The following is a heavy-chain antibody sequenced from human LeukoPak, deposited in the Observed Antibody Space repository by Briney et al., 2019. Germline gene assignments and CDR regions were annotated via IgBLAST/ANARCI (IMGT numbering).Heavy chain of an antibody. CDR1: GGTFISYA. CDR2: IIPIFGIA. J-gene: IGHJ4*02. V-gene: IGHV1-69*04. D-gene: IGHD3-22*01. CDR3: ARDRGEWYDSSGYYGD. Sequence: SVKVSFKASGGTFISYAISWVRQAPGQGLEWMGRIIPIFGIANYAQKFQGRVTITADKSTSTAYMELSSLRSEDTAVYYCARDRGEWYDSSGYYGDWGQGTLVTVSS.